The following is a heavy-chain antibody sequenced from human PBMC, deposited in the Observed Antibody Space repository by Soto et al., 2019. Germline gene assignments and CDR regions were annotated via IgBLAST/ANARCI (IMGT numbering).Heavy chain of an antibody. Sequence: EGQLLESGGGLVQPGGSGRLSCAASGFTFSSYAMRWVRQAPVKGLEWVSAISGSGGSTYYADSVKGRFTISRDNSKNTLYLQMNSLRAEDTAVYYCARRGSGSYYDYWGQGTLVTVSS. CDR3: ARRGSGSYYDY. CDR1: GFTFSSYA. J-gene: IGHJ4*02. CDR2: ISGSGGST. D-gene: IGHD1-26*01. V-gene: IGHV3-23*01.